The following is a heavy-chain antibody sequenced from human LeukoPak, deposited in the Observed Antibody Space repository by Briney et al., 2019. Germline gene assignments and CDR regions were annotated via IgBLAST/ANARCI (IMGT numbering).Heavy chain of an antibody. Sequence: PGGSLRLSCAASGFTFSDYNMRWIRQAPGKGLEWVSSIGRSGSTKYYADSVKGRFTISRDNAKNSLFLQMNSLRSDDTAVYYCARDLAIFGVVIIPDYFDYWGQGTLVTVSS. CDR1: GFTFSDYN. CDR2: IGRSGSTK. V-gene: IGHV3-11*01. D-gene: IGHD3-3*01. CDR3: ARDLAIFGVVIIPDYFDY. J-gene: IGHJ4*02.